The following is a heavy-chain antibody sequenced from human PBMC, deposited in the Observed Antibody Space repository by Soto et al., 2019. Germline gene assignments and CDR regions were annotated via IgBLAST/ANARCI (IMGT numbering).Heavy chain of an antibody. J-gene: IGHJ4*02. CDR1: GFTFSSHA. V-gene: IGHV3-30-3*01. CDR2: ISSDGNNK. CDR3: ARDDEGGSDCDLGY. D-gene: IGHD1-26*01. Sequence: QVQLVESGGGVVQPGRSLRLSCAVSGFTFSSHAIHWVRQAPGKGLEWVTLISSDGNNKYYADSVKGPLTTSRDKSKNTMYLQMNSLRVEDTAVYYCARDDEGGSDCDLGYWGQGALVPVSS.